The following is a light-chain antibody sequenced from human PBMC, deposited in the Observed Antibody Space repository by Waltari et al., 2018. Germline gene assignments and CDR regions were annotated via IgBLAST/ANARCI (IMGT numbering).Light chain of an antibody. J-gene: IGKJ2*01. CDR3: QEYYGTPPDT. Sequence: DIVMTQSPDSLAVSLGERATINCKSSQSVLYSSNNKNYLAWYQKKPGHPPKLLIYRASTRESGVPDRFSGSGSGTDFTLTISSLQAEDVAVYYCQEYYGTPPDTFGQGTKLEIK. CDR1: QSVLYSSNNKNY. CDR2: RAS. V-gene: IGKV4-1*01.